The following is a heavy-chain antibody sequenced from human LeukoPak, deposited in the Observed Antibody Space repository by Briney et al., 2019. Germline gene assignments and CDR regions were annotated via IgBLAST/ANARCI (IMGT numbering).Heavy chain of an antibody. J-gene: IGHJ3*02. Sequence: GASLKVSSKASGYTLFGYYMHCVRQAPGQGREWLGGINPTSSGKNYAKKFQGRATMTRDTSISTAYMELGRLRPDDTAVYYCQVSRSGDDAFDIWGQGTMVTVSS. V-gene: IGHV1-2*02. CDR1: GYTLFGYY. CDR3: QVSRSGDDAFDI. CDR2: INPTSSGK. D-gene: IGHD6-6*01.